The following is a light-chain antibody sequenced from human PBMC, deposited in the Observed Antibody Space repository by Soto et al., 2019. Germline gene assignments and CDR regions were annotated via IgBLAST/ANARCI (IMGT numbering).Light chain of an antibody. Sequence: ETVLTQSPGTLSLSPGERATLSCRASQTIRSNYLAWYRQTPGQAPRLLIYGASNRATGIADRCSGSGSGTDFTLIISRLEPEDFALYYCQQYGSSPWTFGQGTQVEIK. CDR1: QTIRSNY. CDR2: GAS. V-gene: IGKV3-20*01. CDR3: QQYGSSPWT. J-gene: IGKJ1*01.